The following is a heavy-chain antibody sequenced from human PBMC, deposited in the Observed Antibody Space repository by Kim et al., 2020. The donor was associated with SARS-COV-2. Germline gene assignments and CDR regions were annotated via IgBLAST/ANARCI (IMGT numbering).Heavy chain of an antibody. CDR2: ISYDGSNK. J-gene: IGHJ4*02. D-gene: IGHD3-3*01. V-gene: IGHV3-30*03. Sequence: GGSLRLSCAASGFTFSSYGMHWVRQAPGKGLEWVAVISYDGSNKYYADSVKGRFTISRDNSKNTLYLQMNSLRAEDTAVYYCATLPGLGSRFLEWLLQPPVDYWGQGTLVTVSS. CDR3: ATLPGLGSRFLEWLLQPPVDY. CDR1: GFTFSSYG.